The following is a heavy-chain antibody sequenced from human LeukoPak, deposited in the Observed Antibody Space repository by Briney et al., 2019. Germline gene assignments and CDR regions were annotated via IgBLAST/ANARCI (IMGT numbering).Heavy chain of an antibody. J-gene: IGHJ4*02. CDR3: ARDSGGRVYNY. Sequence: GGSLRLSCAASGFTFSSYAMSWVRQAPGKGLEWVSAISGSGGSTYYADSVKGRFTISRDNSKNTLYLQMNSLRAEDTAVYYCARDSGGRVYNYWGQGTLVTVSS. CDR2: ISGSGGST. CDR1: GFTFSSYA. D-gene: IGHD6-13*01. V-gene: IGHV3-23*01.